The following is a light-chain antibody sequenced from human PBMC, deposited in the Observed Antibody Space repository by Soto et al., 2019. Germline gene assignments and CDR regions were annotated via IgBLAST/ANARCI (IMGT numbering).Light chain of an antibody. CDR1: QSISSW. J-gene: IGKJ5*01. Sequence: DIQMTQSPSTLSASVGDRVTITCRASQSISSWLAWYQQKPGKAPKVLIYDASSLGSGVPSRLSGSGSGTEFTLTISSLKPDDFATYFCQQYQNYSTFGQGTRLEIK. CDR3: QQYQNYST. V-gene: IGKV1-5*01. CDR2: DAS.